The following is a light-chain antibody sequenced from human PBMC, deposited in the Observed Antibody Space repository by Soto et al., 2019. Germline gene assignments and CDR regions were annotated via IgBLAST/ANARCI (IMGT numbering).Light chain of an antibody. V-gene: IGKV3-11*01. CDR3: HQGT. CDR2: DAS. CDR1: QNVSSY. Sequence: EIVLTQSPATLYLSPGERATLSCRASQNVSSYLAWYQQKPGQAPRLLVYDASNRATGIPDRLSGSGSGTDLTLTISSLEPEEFAVYYCHQGTVGGGPNVELK. J-gene: IGKJ4*01.